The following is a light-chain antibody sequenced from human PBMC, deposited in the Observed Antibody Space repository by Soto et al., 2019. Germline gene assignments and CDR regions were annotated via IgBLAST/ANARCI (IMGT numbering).Light chain of an antibody. CDR1: QSVSSY. Sequence: EIVLTQSPATLSLSPGERATLSCSASQSVSSYLAWYQHKPGQAPSLLIYDASNRASGIPARFSGSGSGTVFTLTISSLEPEDFAVYYCHRRSHWPETFGGGTNVEIK. CDR2: DAS. CDR3: HRRSHWPET. V-gene: IGKV3-11*01. J-gene: IGKJ4*01.